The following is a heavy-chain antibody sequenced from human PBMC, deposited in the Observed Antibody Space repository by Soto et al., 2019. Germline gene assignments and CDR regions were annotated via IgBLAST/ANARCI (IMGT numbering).Heavy chain of an antibody. V-gene: IGHV3-11*06. J-gene: IGHJ4*02. CDR2: ISSSSSYT. D-gene: IGHD5-12*01. Sequence: ASLRLSCAASGFTFSDYYMSWIRQAPGKGLEWVSYISSSSSYTNYADSVKGRFTISRDNAKNSLYLQMNSLRAEDTAVYYCARDPEGDGYNIGYFDYWGQGTLVTVSS. CDR1: GFTFSDYY. CDR3: ARDPEGDGYNIGYFDY.